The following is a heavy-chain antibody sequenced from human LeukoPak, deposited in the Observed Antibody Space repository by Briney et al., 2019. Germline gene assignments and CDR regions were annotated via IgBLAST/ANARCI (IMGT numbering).Heavy chain of an antibody. CDR2: IRSKAYGGTT. D-gene: IGHD2-2*01. V-gene: IGHV3-49*04. CDR1: GFTFGDYA. CDR3: SRSCSGTRSYLAPHLFDP. Sequence: GGSLRLSCTASGFTFGDYAMSWVRQAPGKGLEWVGFIRSKAYGGTTEYAASVKGRFTISRDDSKSIAYLQMNSLKTEDTAVYYCSRSCSGTRSYLAPHLFDPWGQGTLVPVSS. J-gene: IGHJ5*02.